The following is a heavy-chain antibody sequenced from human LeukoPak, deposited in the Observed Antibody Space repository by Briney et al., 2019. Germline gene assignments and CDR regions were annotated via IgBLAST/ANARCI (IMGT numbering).Heavy chain of an antibody. J-gene: IGHJ4*02. Sequence: QTGGSLRLSCAASGFTFSSYAMSWVRQAPGKGLEWVSAISGSGGSTYYADSVKGRFTISRDNSKNTLYLQMNSLRAEDTAVYYCAKVDAGYFDWLGSLGNWGQGTLVTVSS. CDR3: AKVDAGYFDWLGSLGN. CDR2: ISGSGGST. D-gene: IGHD3-9*01. CDR1: GFTFSSYA. V-gene: IGHV3-23*01.